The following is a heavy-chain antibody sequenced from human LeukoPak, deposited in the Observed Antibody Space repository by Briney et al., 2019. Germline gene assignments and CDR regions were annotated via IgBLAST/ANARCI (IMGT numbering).Heavy chain of an antibody. D-gene: IGHD3-16*01. Sequence: PSGTLSLTCTVSGGSISSYYWSWIRQPPGKGLEWIGYIYYSGSTNYNPSLKSRVTISVDTSKNQFSLKLSSVTAAGTAVYYCARGLWGIDYWGQGTLVTVSS. CDR3: ARGLWGIDY. CDR2: IYYSGST. CDR1: GGSISSYY. V-gene: IGHV4-59*12. J-gene: IGHJ4*02.